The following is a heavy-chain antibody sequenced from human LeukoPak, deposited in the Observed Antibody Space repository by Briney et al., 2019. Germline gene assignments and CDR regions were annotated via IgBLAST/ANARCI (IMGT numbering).Heavy chain of an antibody. V-gene: IGHV1-69*04. CDR3: ASDLAAAGTLSH. CDR2: TIPIFGIA. J-gene: IGHJ4*02. CDR1: GGTFSSYA. D-gene: IGHD6-13*01. Sequence: SVKVSCKASGGTFSSYAISWVRQAPGQGLEWMGRTIPIFGIANYAQKFQGRVTITADKSTSTAYMELSSLRSEDTAVYYYASDLAAAGTLSHWGQGTLVTVSS.